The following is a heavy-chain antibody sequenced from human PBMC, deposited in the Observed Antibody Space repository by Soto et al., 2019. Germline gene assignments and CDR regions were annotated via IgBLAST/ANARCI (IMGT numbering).Heavy chain of an antibody. CDR2: IHYSGSA. Sequence: SETLSLTCTFSGSSIIGYYWTWIRQSPERGLEWIGYIHYSGSANYNPSLNSRLTMSVDRSKSQFSMKLASVTAADTAVYYCARGVGGSGPNWFDPWGQGTLVTVSS. CDR3: ARGVGGSGPNWFDP. V-gene: IGHV4-59*12. CDR1: GSSIIGYY. J-gene: IGHJ5*02. D-gene: IGHD6-19*01.